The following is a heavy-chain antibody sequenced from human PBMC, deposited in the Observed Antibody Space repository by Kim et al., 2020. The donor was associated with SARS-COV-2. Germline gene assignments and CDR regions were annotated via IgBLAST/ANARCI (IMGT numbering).Heavy chain of an antibody. V-gene: IGHV4-38-2*02. CDR1: GYSISSGYY. D-gene: IGHD2-2*01. Sequence: SETLSLTCTVSGYSISSGYYWGWSRQPPGKGLEWIGSIYHSGSTYYNPSLKSRVTISVDTSKNQFSLKLSSVTAADTAVYYCARGDQRSSPWGQGTLVTVSP. CDR3: ARGDQRSSP. CDR2: IYHSGST. J-gene: IGHJ5*02.